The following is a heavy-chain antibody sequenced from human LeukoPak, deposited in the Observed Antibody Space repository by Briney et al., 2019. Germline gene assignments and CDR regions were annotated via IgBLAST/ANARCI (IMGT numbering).Heavy chain of an antibody. CDR1: GDSIRPYY. D-gene: IGHD2-15*01. CDR3: VGRWSPILYDH. V-gene: IGHV4-4*08. CDR2: IYHTGST. Sequence: PSETLSLTCSVSGDSIRPYYYSWIRQSPGKGLEWIGNIYHTGSTNYNPSLKRRVTISIDTSRSQFSLKMSSVTPADTAVYYCVGRWSPILYDHWGQGALVTVSS. J-gene: IGHJ4*02.